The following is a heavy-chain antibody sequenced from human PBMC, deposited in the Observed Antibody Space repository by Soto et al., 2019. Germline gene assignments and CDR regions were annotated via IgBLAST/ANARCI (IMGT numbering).Heavy chain of an antibody. V-gene: IGHV4-34*01. CDR1: GGSFSGYY. CDR2: INHSGST. D-gene: IGHD2-2*01. Sequence: SETLSLTCAVYGGSFSGYYWSWIRQPPGKGLGWIGEINHSGSTNYNPSLKSRVTISVDTSKNQFSLKLSSVTAADTAVYYCARRLRSTGTDYYYYMDVWGKGTTVTVSS. J-gene: IGHJ6*03. CDR3: ARRLRSTGTDYYYYMDV.